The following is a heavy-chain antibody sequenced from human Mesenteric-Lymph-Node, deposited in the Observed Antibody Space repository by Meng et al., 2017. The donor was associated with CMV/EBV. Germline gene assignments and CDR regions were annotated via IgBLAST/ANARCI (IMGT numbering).Heavy chain of an antibody. Sequence: GESLKISCAASGFTFSSYSMNWVRQAPGKGLEWVSSISSSSSYIYYADSVKGRFTISRDNAKNSLYLQMNSLRAEDTAVYYCASEYSSWYYFDYWGQGMLVTVSS. V-gene: IGHV3-21*01. D-gene: IGHD6-13*01. CDR1: GFTFSSYS. CDR2: ISSSSSYI. J-gene: IGHJ4*02. CDR3: ASEYSSWYYFDY.